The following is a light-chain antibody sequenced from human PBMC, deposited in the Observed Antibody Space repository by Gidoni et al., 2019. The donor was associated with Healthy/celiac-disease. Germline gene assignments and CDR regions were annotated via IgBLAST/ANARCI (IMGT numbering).Light chain of an antibody. Sequence: EIAMTQSPVTLSVSPGARATLSCRPSQSVSSNLAWYQQKPGQAPRLLIYGASTRATGIPARFSGSGSGTEFTLNISSLQAEDCAVYYCQKYNNWHRTFGQGTKVEIK. CDR1: QSVSSN. CDR2: GAS. J-gene: IGKJ1*01. CDR3: QKYNNWHRT. V-gene: IGKV3-15*01.